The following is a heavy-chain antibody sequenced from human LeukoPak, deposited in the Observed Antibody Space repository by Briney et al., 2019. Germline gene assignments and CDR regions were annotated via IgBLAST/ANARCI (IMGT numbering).Heavy chain of an antibody. V-gene: IGHV1-46*01. J-gene: IGHJ4*02. Sequence: ASVKVSCKASGYTFTIYYIHWVRHAPGQGLEWMGIINPSGGSTRYAQKFQGRVTMTRDTSTSTVYMEVSSLRSEDTAVYYCARELGGYDSLWGQGTLVTVSS. CDR2: INPSGGST. CDR1: GYTFTIYY. CDR3: ARELGGYDSL. D-gene: IGHD5-12*01.